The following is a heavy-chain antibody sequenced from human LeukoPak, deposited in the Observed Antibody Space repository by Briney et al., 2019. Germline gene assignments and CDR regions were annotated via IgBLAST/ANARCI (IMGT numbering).Heavy chain of an antibody. D-gene: IGHD3-10*01. Sequence: PSETLSLTCTVSGGSISSGDYYWSWIRQPPGKGLEWIGYIYYSGSTYYNPSLKSRVTISVDRSKNQFSLKLSSVTAADTAVYYCARVRGSPPIGDAFDIWGQGTMVTVSS. CDR3: ARVRGSPPIGDAFDI. CDR2: IYYSGST. CDR1: GGSISSGDYY. J-gene: IGHJ3*02. V-gene: IGHV4-30-4*08.